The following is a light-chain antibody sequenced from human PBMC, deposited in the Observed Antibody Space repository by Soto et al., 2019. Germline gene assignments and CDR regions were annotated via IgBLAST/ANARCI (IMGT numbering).Light chain of an antibody. V-gene: IGKV3-20*01. CDR2: GAS. J-gene: IGKJ4*01. Sequence: EIVLTQSPGTLSLSPGERATLSCRASQSVSSSYLAWYQQKPGQAPRLLIYGASSRATGIPDRFSGSGSGTDFTLTISRLEPEDFAVYYCQQYGSSPLTFGRGTKVKIK. CDR3: QQYGSSPLT. CDR1: QSVSSSY.